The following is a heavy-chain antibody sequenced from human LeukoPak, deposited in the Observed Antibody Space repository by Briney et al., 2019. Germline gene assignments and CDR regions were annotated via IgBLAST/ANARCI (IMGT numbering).Heavy chain of an antibody. Sequence: ASVKVSCKTSGYTFTNYYMHWVRQAPGQGLEWMGIINPNAGSTTYAEKFQGRVTMTRDTSTRTFYMELSSLRSEDTAVYYCARDSSGYSDYWGQGTLVTVSS. V-gene: IGHV1-46*01. CDR3: ARDSSGYSDY. CDR2: INPNAGST. J-gene: IGHJ4*02. D-gene: IGHD3-22*01. CDR1: GYTFTNYY.